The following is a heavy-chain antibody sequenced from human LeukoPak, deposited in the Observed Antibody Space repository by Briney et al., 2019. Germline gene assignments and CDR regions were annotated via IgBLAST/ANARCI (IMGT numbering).Heavy chain of an antibody. Sequence: SETLSLTCTVSGGSISSSSYYWGWIRQPPGKGLEWIGSIYYSGSTYYNPSLKSRVTISVDTSKNQFSLKLSSVTAADTAVYYCARGGTRNTIVGVVINDFDYWGQGTLVTVSS. V-gene: IGHV4-39*01. CDR2: IYYSGST. CDR3: ARGGTRNTIVGVVINDFDY. CDR1: GGSISSSSYY. J-gene: IGHJ4*02. D-gene: IGHD3-3*01.